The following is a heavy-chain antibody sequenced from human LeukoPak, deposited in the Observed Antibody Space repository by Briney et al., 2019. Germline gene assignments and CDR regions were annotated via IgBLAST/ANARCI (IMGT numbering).Heavy chain of an antibody. Sequence: SETLSLTCSVSGDSISSNSDYWGWIRQPPGKGLEWIGNIYHRGRTNYNPSLKSRVTISADTSKNQFSLKLSSVTAADTAVYYCARTYSGSYPYYFDYWAREPWSPSPQ. CDR1: GDSISSNSDY. D-gene: IGHD1-26*01. CDR3: ARTYSGSYPYYFDY. V-gene: IGHV4-39*07. CDR2: IYHRGRT. J-gene: IGHJ4*02.